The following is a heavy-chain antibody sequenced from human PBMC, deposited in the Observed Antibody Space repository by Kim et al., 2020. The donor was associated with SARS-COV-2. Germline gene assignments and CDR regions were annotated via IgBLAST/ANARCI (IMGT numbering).Heavy chain of an antibody. D-gene: IGHD6-13*01. J-gene: IGHJ3*02. CDR1: EFTFSSYA. CDR2: VSGSGGST. Sequence: GGSLRLSCTASEFTFSSYAMNWVRQAPGKGLECVSVVSGSGGSTYYADSVKGRFTISRDNSKNTLHLQMNSLRVEDTAVYYCAKGGSNSWHDAFDIWGQGTVVTVSS. V-gene: IGHV3-23*01. CDR3: AKGGSNSWHDAFDI.